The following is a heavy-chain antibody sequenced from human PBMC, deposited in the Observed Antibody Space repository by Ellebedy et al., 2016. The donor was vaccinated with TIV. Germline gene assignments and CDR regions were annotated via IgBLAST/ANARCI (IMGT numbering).Heavy chain of an antibody. V-gene: IGHV3-23*01. CDR3: ARDPVGVGPAFDI. J-gene: IGHJ3*02. D-gene: IGHD4-23*01. Sequence: YADSLKGRFTIPRDNSKNTLYLQVNGLRAEDTAVYYRARDPVGVGPAFDIWGQGTMVTVSP.